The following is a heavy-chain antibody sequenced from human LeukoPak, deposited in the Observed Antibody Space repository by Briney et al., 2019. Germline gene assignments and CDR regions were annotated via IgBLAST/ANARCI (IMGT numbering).Heavy chain of an antibody. CDR1: GGTFSSYA. CDR3: ARDGLYSYAPVYYYGMDV. CDR2: FIPIFGTA. V-gene: IGHV1-69*13. Sequence: SVNLSCKGSGGTFSSYAISWVRQAPGPGQEWKGGFIPIFGTANYSQKFQGRVTITADESTSTAYMELSSLRSEDTAVYYCARDGLYSYAPVYYYGMDVWGQGTTVTVSS. D-gene: IGHD5-18*01. J-gene: IGHJ6*02.